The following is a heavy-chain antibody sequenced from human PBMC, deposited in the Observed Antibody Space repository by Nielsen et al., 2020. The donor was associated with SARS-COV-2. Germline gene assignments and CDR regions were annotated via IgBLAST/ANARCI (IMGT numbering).Heavy chain of an antibody. CDR1: GGSISSSNW. D-gene: IGHD2-2*01. V-gene: IGHV4-4*02. Sequence: SETLSLTCAVSGGSISSSNWWSWVRQPPGKGLEWIGEIYHSGGTNYNPSLKSRVTISVDKSKNQFSLKLSSVTAADTAVYYCARGYCSSTSCRPHYYYGMDVWGQGTTVTVSS. J-gene: IGHJ6*02. CDR3: ARGYCSSTSCRPHYYYGMDV. CDR2: IYHSGGT.